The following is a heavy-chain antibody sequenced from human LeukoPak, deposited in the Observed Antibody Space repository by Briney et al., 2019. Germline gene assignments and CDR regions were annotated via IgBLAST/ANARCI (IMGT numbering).Heavy chain of an antibody. CDR2: ISAYNGNT. CDR1: GYTFTSYG. D-gene: IGHD3-3*01. Sequence: ASVKVSCKASGYTFTSYGISWVRQAPGQGLEWMGWISAYNGNTNYAQKLQGRVTMTTDTSTSTAYMELRSLRSDDTAVYYCARCTAGGFGVVIGPFDYWGQGTLVTASS. CDR3: ARCTAGGFGVVIGPFDY. V-gene: IGHV1-18*01. J-gene: IGHJ4*02.